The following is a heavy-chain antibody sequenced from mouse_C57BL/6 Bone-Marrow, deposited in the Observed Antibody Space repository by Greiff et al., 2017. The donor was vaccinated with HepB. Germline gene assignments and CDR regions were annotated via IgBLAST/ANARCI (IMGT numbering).Heavy chain of an antibody. Sequence: EVMLVESGAELVRPGASVKLSCTASGFNIKDDYMHWVKQRPEQGLEWIGWIDPENGDTEYASKFQGKATITADTSSNTAYLQLSSLTSEDTAVYYCTRQLRPYFDYWGQGTTLTVSS. CDR2: IDPENGDT. J-gene: IGHJ2*01. CDR1: GFNIKDDY. CDR3: TRQLRPYFDY. D-gene: IGHD3-2*02. V-gene: IGHV14-4*01.